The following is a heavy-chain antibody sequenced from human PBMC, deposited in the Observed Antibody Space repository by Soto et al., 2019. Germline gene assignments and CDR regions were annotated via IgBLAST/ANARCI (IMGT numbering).Heavy chain of an antibody. J-gene: IGHJ2*01. D-gene: IGHD1-1*01. V-gene: IGHV2-5*02. CDR3: AAQLTGDGYFAL. CDR1: GFSLSTSGLG. Sequence: QINLKESGPPLLKPTQTLTLTCTLSGFSLSTSGLGVGWIRQPPGKALEWLALIYWDDEKRYRPSLRSRVTITKDTSQNQVVLTMTNMDPVDTATYYGAAQLTGDGYFALWGRGTLVTVSS. CDR2: IYWDDEK.